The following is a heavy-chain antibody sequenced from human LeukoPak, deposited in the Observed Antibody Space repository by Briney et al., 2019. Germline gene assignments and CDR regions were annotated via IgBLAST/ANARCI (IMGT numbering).Heavy chain of an antibody. Sequence: GESLKISCKGSGYSFISYWIGWVRQMPGKGLEWMGIIYPGDSDTRYSPSFQGQVTISADKSISTAYLQWSSLKASDTAMYYCARHLVDYYDSSGQEEYYFDYWGQGTLVTVSS. CDR2: IYPGDSDT. J-gene: IGHJ4*02. CDR1: GYSFISYW. CDR3: ARHLVDYYDSSGQEEYYFDY. V-gene: IGHV5-51*01. D-gene: IGHD3-22*01.